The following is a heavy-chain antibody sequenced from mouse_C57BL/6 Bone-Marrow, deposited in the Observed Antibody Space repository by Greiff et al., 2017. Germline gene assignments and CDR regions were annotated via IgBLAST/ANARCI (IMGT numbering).Heavy chain of an antibody. J-gene: IGHJ3*01. CDR2: ISSGGSYT. CDR1: GFTFSSYG. V-gene: IGHV5-6*02. D-gene: IGHD1-1*01. CDR3: ARQGIYYYGSSYDWFAY. Sequence: DVMLVESGGDLVQPGGSLKLSCAASGFTFSSYGMSWVRQTPDKRLEWVATISSGGSYTYYPDSVKGRFTISRDNAKNTLYLQMSSLKSEDTAMYYCARQGIYYYGSSYDWFAYWGQGTLVTVSA.